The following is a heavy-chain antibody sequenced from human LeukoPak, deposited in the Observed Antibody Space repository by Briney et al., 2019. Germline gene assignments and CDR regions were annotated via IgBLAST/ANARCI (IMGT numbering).Heavy chain of an antibody. V-gene: IGHV1-8*01. D-gene: IGHD7-27*01. CDR3: ARGPPTNWGSSRDYYYYYMDV. CDR1: GYTFTSYD. J-gene: IGHJ6*03. Sequence: ASVKVSCKASGYTFTSYDINWLRQANVQGLEWMGWMNPNSSNTGYAQKFQVRVTMTRNTSISTAYMELSSLRSEDTAVYYCARGPPTNWGSSRDYYYYYMDVWGKGTTVTVSS. CDR2: MNPNSSNT.